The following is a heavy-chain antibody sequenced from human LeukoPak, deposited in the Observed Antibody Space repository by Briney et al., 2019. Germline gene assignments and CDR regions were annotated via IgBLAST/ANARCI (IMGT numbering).Heavy chain of an antibody. Sequence: PGGSLRLSCAASGFTFSSYGMHWVRQAPGKGLEWVAVIWYDGSNKYYADSVKGRFTISRDNSKNTLYLQMNSLRAEDTAVYYCVRDFGIAAAGLDYWGQGTLVTVSS. D-gene: IGHD6-13*01. V-gene: IGHV3-33*01. CDR1: GFTFSSYG. CDR3: VRDFGIAAAGLDY. CDR2: IWYDGSNK. J-gene: IGHJ4*02.